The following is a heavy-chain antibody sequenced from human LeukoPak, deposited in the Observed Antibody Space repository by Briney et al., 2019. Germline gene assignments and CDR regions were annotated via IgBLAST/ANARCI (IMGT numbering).Heavy chain of an antibody. CDR2: ISAYNGNT. V-gene: IGHV1-18*01. Sequence: APVKVSCKASGYTFISYGISWVRQAPGQGLEWMGWISAYNGNTDYAQKLQGRVTMTTDTSTSTAYLELGSLRSDDTAVYYCARASRGYCSSNSCAGDYWGQGTLVTVSS. D-gene: IGHD2-2*01. CDR3: ARASRGYCSSNSCAGDY. J-gene: IGHJ4*02. CDR1: GYTFISYG.